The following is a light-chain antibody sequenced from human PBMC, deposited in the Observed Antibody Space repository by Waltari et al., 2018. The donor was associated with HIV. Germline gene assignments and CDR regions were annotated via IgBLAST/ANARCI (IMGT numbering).Light chain of an antibody. CDR2: EVN. CDR3: ASYGDTNRVL. J-gene: IGLJ6*01. Sequence: QSALTQPPSASGSLGQSVTISCTGTSSDVGGYEYVSWYQQHPDKAPKLIIYEVNTRPSGVPDRCSGSKSDNTASLTVAGLQDDDEAHYYCASYGDTNRVLFGGGTRVTVL. CDR1: SSDVGGYEY. V-gene: IGLV2-8*01.